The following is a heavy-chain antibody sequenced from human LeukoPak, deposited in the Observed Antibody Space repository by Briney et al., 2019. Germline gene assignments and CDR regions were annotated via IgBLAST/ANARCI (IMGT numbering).Heavy chain of an antibody. CDR2: IGGDSRT. V-gene: IGHV3-23*01. CDR3: AKDILRWSFDY. Sequence: GGSLRLSCAASGFTFISYALSWVRQAPGKGLEWVSGIGGDSRTHYADSVEGRFTISRDTSKNMLYLQMNNLRAEDTAVYYCAKDILRWSFDYWGQGTLVTVSS. CDR1: GFTFISYA. J-gene: IGHJ4*02. D-gene: IGHD4-23*01.